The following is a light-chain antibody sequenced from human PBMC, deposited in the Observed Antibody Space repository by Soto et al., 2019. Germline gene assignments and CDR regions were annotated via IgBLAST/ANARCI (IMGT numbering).Light chain of an antibody. CDR3: AAWDDSLNGDVV. V-gene: IGLV1-44*01. CDR2: SNN. CDR1: SSNIGSNT. J-gene: IGLJ2*01. Sequence: SGLTQPPSASATPGKTVTISCSGRSSNIGSNTVNWYQQLPGTAPKLLIYSNNQRPSGVPDRFSGSKSGTSASLAISGLQSEDEADYYCAAWDDSLNGDVVFGGGTKVTVL.